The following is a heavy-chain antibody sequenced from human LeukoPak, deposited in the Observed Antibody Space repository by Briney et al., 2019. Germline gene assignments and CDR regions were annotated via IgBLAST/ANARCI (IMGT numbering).Heavy chain of an antibody. CDR3: SRDPRSLDY. CDR1: GFTFTDVY. V-gene: IGHV3-11*01. J-gene: IGHJ4*02. CDR2: ISPNSADI. Sequence: GGSLRLSCAASGFTFTDVYMSWIRQSPGKGLEWLEYISPNSADISYADAVKGRFTISRDNAKNSLYPQMNSLRVEDTGIYYCSRDPRSLDYWGQGALVTVSS.